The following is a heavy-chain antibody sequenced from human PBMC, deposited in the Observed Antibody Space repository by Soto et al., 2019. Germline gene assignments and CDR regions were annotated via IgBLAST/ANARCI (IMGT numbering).Heavy chain of an antibody. J-gene: IGHJ4*02. CDR2: IYHSGST. CDR1: CGSLSSSDW. V-gene: IGHV4-4*02. D-gene: IGHD1-20*01. CDR3: AKCITGLGPIDY. Sequence: ETPCPTRAFPCGSLSSSDWWRWVRQPPGKGLEWIGEIYHSGSTNYNPSLKSRVTISVDKSKNQFSLKLSSVTAADTAVYYCAKCITGLGPIDYWGQGTLVTV.